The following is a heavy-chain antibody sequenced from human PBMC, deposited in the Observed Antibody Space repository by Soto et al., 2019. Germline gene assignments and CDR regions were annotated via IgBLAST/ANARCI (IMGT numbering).Heavy chain of an antibody. CDR3: AKDPAGIVGATNYFDY. Sequence: PGGSLRLSCAASGFTFSSYGMHWVRQAPGKGLEWVAVISYDGSNKYYADSVKGRFTISRDNSKNTLYLQMNSLRAEDTAVYYCAKDPAGIVGATNYFDYWGQGTLVTVSS. CDR2: ISYDGSNK. CDR1: GFTFSSYG. V-gene: IGHV3-30*18. J-gene: IGHJ4*02. D-gene: IGHD1-26*01.